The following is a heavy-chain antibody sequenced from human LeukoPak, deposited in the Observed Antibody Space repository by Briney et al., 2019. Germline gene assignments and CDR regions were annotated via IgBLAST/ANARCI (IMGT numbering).Heavy chain of an antibody. V-gene: IGHV3-30*04. Sequence: GGSLRLSCAASGFTFSSYAMHWVRQAPGKGLEWVAVISYDGSNKYYADSVKGRFTISRDNSKNTLYLQMNSLRAEDTAVYYCARESIAAREGFDYWGQGTLVTVSS. D-gene: IGHD6-6*01. J-gene: IGHJ4*02. CDR1: GFTFSSYA. CDR3: ARESIAAREGFDY. CDR2: ISYDGSNK.